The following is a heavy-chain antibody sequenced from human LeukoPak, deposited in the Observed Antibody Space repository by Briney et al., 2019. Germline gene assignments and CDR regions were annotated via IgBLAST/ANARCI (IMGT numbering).Heavy chain of an antibody. D-gene: IGHD2-15*01. CDR2: INHSGST. CDR3: AREEDCSGGICYLGNAFDI. J-gene: IGHJ3*02. V-gene: IGHV4-34*01. Sequence: SETLSLTCAVYGGSFSGYYWSWIRQPPGKGLKWNGEINHSGSTNYNASLKSRVTISVDTSKNQFSLKLSSVTAADTAVYYCAREEDCSGGICYLGNAFDIWGQGTMVTVSS. CDR1: GGSFSGYY.